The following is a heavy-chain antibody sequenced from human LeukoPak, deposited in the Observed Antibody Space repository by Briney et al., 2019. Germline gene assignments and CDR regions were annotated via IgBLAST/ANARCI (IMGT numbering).Heavy chain of an antibody. V-gene: IGHV4-61*02. CDR3: ARRLKTVVAEFYFDY. CDR2: IYTSGST. Sequence: RPSETLSLTCTVSGGSISSGSYYWSWIRQPAGKGLEWIGRIYTSGSTNYNPSLKSRVTISVDTSKNQFSLKLTSVTAADTAVYYCARRLKTVVAEFYFDYWGQGTLVTVSS. J-gene: IGHJ4*02. D-gene: IGHD3-22*01. CDR1: GGSISSGSYY.